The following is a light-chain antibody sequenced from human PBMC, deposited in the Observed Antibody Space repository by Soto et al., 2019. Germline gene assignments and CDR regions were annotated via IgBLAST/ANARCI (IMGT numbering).Light chain of an antibody. CDR2: DAS. Sequence: EIVMTQSPATLSVSPGERATLSCRASQSVSSNLAWYQQKPGQAPRLLIYDASTRATGIPARFSGSGSGTEFTFTISSLQSEDFAVYHCQQYNSWPLTFGGGTKV. CDR1: QSVSSN. J-gene: IGKJ4*01. V-gene: IGKV3-15*01. CDR3: QQYNSWPLT.